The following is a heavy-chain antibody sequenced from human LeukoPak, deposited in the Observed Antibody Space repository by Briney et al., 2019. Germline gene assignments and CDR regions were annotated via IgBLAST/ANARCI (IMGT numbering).Heavy chain of an antibody. CDR2: INNDGSST. J-gene: IGHJ4*02. V-gene: IGHV3-74*01. CDR1: GFTFSNYW. CDR3: ARERMVRGVIMFDY. D-gene: IGHD3-10*01. Sequence: GGSLRLSCAASGFTFSNYWMDWVRQAPRKGLVWVSRINNDGSSTTYADSVKGRFTISSDNAKYTLYLQMNSLRAEDTAVYYCARERMVRGVIMFDYWGQGTLVTVSS.